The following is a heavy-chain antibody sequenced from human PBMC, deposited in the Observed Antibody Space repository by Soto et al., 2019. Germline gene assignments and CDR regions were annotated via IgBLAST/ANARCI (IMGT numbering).Heavy chain of an antibody. J-gene: IGHJ5*02. D-gene: IGHD6-13*01. V-gene: IGHV4-31*03. Sequence: PSETLSLTCTVSGGSISSGGYYWSWIRQHPGKGLEWIGYIYYSGSTYYNPSLKSRVTISVDTSKNQFSLKLSSVTAADTAVYYCDTYSSWRYNWFDLWGQGTLVTVSS. CDR1: GGSISSGGYY. CDR2: IYYSGST. CDR3: DTYSSWRYNWFDL.